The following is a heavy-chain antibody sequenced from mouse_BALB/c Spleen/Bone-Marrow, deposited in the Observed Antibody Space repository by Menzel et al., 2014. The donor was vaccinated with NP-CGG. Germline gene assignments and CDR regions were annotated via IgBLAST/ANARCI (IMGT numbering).Heavy chain of an antibody. CDR2: INPSTGYT. Sequence: VQLQQSGAELAKPGASVKMSCKASGYTFTSYWMHWVKPRPGQGLEWIGYINPSTGYTEYNQKFKDKATSTADKSSSTAYMQLSSLTSEDSAVYYCATGTYYFDYWGQGTTLTVSS. CDR1: GYTFTSYW. CDR3: ATGTYYFDY. V-gene: IGHV1-7*01. J-gene: IGHJ2*01. D-gene: IGHD4-1*01.